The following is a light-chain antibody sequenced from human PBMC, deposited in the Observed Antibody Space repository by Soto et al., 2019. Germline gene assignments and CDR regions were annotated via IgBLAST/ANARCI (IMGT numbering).Light chain of an antibody. CDR2: ANS. CDR1: SSNIGAGYD. Sequence: QSVLTQPPSVSGAPGQRVTISCTGSSSNIGAGYDVHWYQQLPGTAPRLLIYANSNRPSGVPDRFSGSKSGSSASLAITGLQSEDEAEYYGQSYDSSLSALVVFGGGTKLTVL. V-gene: IGLV1-40*01. CDR3: QSYDSSLSALVV. J-gene: IGLJ2*01.